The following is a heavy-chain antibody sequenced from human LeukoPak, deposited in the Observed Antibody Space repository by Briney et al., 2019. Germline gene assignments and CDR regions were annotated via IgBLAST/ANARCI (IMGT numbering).Heavy chain of an antibody. J-gene: IGHJ3*02. Sequence: PSETLSLTCTVSGGSISSYYWSWIRQPPGKGLEWIGYIYYSGSTNYNPSLKSRVTISVDTSKNQFSQKLSSVTAADTAVYYCARRTQLNGPLYDILTGYHDAFDIWGQGTMVTVSS. CDR3: ARRTQLNGPLYDILTGYHDAFDI. CDR1: GGSISSYY. D-gene: IGHD3-9*01. V-gene: IGHV4-59*08. CDR2: IYYSGST.